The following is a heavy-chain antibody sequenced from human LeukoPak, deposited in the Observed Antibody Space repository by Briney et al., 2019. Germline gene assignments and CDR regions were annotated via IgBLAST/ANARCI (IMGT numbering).Heavy chain of an antibody. CDR1: GYTFTGYY. V-gene: IGHV1-2*02. Sequence: ASVKVSCKASGYTFTGYYMHWVRQAPGQGLEWMGWINSNSGGTNYAQKFQGRVTMTRDTSISTAYMELSRLRSDDTAVYYCARGSSSSSNEPFDYWGQGTLVTVSS. D-gene: IGHD6-6*01. CDR2: INSNSGGT. CDR3: ARGSSSSSNEPFDY. J-gene: IGHJ4*02.